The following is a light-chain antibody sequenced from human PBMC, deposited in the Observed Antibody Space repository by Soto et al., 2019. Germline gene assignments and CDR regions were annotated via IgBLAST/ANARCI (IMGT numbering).Light chain of an antibody. CDR1: SNDVGGYNY. CDR2: EVS. V-gene: IGLV2-8*01. Sequence: QSVLTQPPSASGSPGQSVTISCTGTSNDVGGYNYVSWYQHHPGKAPKLMIYEVSKRPSGVPDRFSGSKSGNTASLTVSGLQAEDEADYYCSSYAGSNSFVFGTRTKLTVL. J-gene: IGLJ1*01. CDR3: SSYAGSNSFV.